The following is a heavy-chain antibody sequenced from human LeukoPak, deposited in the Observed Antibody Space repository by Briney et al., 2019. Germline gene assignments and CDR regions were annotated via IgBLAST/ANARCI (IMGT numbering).Heavy chain of an antibody. CDR2: IYMNGVT. Sequence: GGSLRLSCAATGFTVSANYMSWVRQAPPKGLEWVSVIYMNGVTYHADSVKGRFTISRDDSKNTVYLQMNSLRAEDTAVYYCAKGGRWLLGSLYFDYWGQGALVTASS. V-gene: IGHV3-53*05. J-gene: IGHJ4*02. CDR1: GFTVSANY. CDR3: AKGGRWLLGSLYFDY. D-gene: IGHD5-12*01.